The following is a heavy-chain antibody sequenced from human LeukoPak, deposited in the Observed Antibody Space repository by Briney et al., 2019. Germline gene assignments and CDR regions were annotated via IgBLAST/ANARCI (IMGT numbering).Heavy chain of an antibody. Sequence: GGSLRLSCAASGFTVSSNYMSWVRQAPGKGLEWVSVIYSGGTTYYADSVKGRFTISRDSSKNTVYLQMNSLRAEDTAVYYCARAQYYYYMDVWGKGTTVTISS. CDR3: ARAQYYYYMDV. CDR1: GFTVSSNY. J-gene: IGHJ6*03. CDR2: IYSGGTT. V-gene: IGHV3-66*01.